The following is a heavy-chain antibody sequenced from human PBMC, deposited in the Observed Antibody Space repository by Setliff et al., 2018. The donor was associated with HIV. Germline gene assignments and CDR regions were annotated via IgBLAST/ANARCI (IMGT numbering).Heavy chain of an antibody. CDR1: GGSINSTSYY. Sequence: PSETLSLTCTVSGGSINSTSYYWGWIRQPPGNGLEWIGSIYHSGSTYYKPSLKSRVTISVDTSKNQFSLRLSSVAAGGTAVYYCARHRGARSGLYAVAQYFKYWGQGTLVTVSS. CDR2: IYHSGST. CDR3: ARHRGARSGLYAVAQYFKY. J-gene: IGHJ1*01. V-gene: IGHV4-39*01. D-gene: IGHD6-19*01.